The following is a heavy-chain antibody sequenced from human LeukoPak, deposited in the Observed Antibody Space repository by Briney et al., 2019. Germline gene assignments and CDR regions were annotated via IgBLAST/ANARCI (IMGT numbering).Heavy chain of an antibody. V-gene: IGHV4-34*01. CDR1: GGSFSGYY. J-gene: IGHJ4*02. D-gene: IGHD6-6*01. Sequence: PSETLSLTCAVYGGSFSGYYWSWIRQPPGKGLEWIGEINHGGSTNYNPSLKSRVTISVDTSKNQFSLKLSSVTAADTAVYYCARKVAARHFDYWGQGTLVTVSS. CDR3: ARKVAARHFDY. CDR2: INHGGST.